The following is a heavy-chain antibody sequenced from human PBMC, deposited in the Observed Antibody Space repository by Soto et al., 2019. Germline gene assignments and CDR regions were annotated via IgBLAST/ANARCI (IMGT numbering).Heavy chain of an antibody. D-gene: IGHD3-22*01. CDR3: ARDGPYYYDSSGYYYDVFDI. Sequence: SVKVSCKASGGTFGSYAISWVRQAPGQGLEWMGGIIPIFGTANYAQKFQGRVTITADESTSTAYMELSSLRSEDTAVYYCARDGPYYYDSSGYYYDVFDIWGQGTMVTVSS. J-gene: IGHJ3*02. CDR2: IIPIFGTA. V-gene: IGHV1-69*13. CDR1: GGTFGSYA.